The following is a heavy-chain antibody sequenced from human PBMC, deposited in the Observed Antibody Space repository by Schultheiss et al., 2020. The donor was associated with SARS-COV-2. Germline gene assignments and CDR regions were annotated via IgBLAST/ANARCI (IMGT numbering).Heavy chain of an antibody. Sequence: GGSLRLSCAASGFTFSSYGMHWVRQAPGKGLEWVAVISYDGSNKYYADSVKGRFTISRDNSKNTLYLQMNSLRAEDTAVYYCARDNRARLGELSPLDYWGQGTLDTVSS. V-gene: IGHV3-30*03. CDR2: ISYDGSNK. D-gene: IGHD3-16*02. J-gene: IGHJ4*02. CDR1: GFTFSSYG. CDR3: ARDNRARLGELSPLDY.